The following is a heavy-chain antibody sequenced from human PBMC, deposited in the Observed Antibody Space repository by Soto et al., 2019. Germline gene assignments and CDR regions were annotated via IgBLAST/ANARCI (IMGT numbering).Heavy chain of an antibody. CDR3: ARAPVGGTVTLVDY. CDR1: GFTFSSYG. V-gene: IGHV3-33*01. D-gene: IGHD4-17*01. CDR2: IWYDGSNK. Sequence: QVQLVESGGGVVQPGRSLKLSCAASGFTFSSYGMHWVRQAPGKGLEWVAVIWYDGSNKYYADSVKGRFIISRDNSKNTLYLQMNSLRAEDTAVYYCARAPVGGTVTLVDYWGQGTLVTVSS. J-gene: IGHJ4*02.